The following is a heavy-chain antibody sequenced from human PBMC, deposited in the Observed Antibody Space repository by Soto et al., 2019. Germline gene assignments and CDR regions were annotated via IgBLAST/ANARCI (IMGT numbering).Heavy chain of an antibody. CDR3: ARGGGDYYDSSYYFDY. CDR1: GGSISSGGYY. D-gene: IGHD3-22*01. CDR2: IYYSGST. J-gene: IGHJ4*02. V-gene: IGHV4-31*03. Sequence: PSETLSLTCTVSGGSISSGGYYWSWIRQHPGKGLGWIGYIYYSGSTYYNPSLKSRVTISVDTSKNQFSLKLSSVTAADTTVYYXARGGGDYYDSSYYFDYWGQGTLVTVSS.